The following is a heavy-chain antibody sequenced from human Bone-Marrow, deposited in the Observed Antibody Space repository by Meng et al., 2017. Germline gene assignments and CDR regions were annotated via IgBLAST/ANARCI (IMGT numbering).Heavy chain of an antibody. CDR3: ARESRDIAVAGVY. V-gene: IGHV1-69*01. CDR2: IIPIFGTA. Sequence: QGQMVECGGEVKKPGHSVKVSCKASGGTFSSYAISWVRQAPGQGLEWMGGIIPIFGTANYAQKFQGRVTITADESTSTAYMELSSLRSEDTAVYYCARESRDIAVAGVYWGQGTLVTVSS. J-gene: IGHJ4*02. CDR1: GGTFSSYA. D-gene: IGHD6-19*01.